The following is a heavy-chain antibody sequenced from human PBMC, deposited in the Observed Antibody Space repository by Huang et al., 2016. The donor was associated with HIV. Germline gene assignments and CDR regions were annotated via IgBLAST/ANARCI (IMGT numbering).Heavy chain of an antibody. V-gene: IGHV1-2*02. J-gene: IGHJ4*02. D-gene: IGHD6-6*01. CDR3: GKEWTFGSSTSPED. Sequence: QVQLVQSGAEVKNPGTSVRVSCKASRDTFTDSNIPWWRQAPGQGLEWMGWINPKRGGRSYAQRFQGRSTMTRDKDKRKVHMDLRRIQSDDTAVYICGKEWTFGSSTSPEDWGQGTLVTISS. CDR2: INPKRGGR. CDR1: RDTFTDSN.